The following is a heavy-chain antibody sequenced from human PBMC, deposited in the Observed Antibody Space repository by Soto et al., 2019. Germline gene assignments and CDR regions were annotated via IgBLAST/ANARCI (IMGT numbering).Heavy chain of an antibody. CDR1: GFTLSGYV. J-gene: IGHJ6*02. CDR2: ISYDGRDK. V-gene: IGHV3-30*03. CDR3: ATGRKWDHSYRMDF. Sequence: GTYLRLSCAASGFTLSGYVLHWVRQAPGKGLEWAALISYDGRDKNSGDSVKGRFTISRDNSKNTLYLQMDSMRAEDTAMYYCATGRKWDHSYRMDFWGQGSTVSGCS. D-gene: IGHD1-26*01.